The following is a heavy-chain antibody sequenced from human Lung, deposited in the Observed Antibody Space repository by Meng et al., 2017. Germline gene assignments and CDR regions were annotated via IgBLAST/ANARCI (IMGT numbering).Heavy chain of an antibody. CDR3: TRDHSTADVTVWWFDP. J-gene: IGHJ5*02. CDR1: GYTFTRHG. D-gene: IGHD4-17*01. CDR2: INPSDGYT. Sequence: QVQLVQSGAEVKNPGASVKVSCKASGYTFTRHGMHWVRQAPGQGLEWMGIINPSDGYTMYEQKFQDRITITGDTSTGTVYMELSGLRSEDTAVYYCTRDHSTADVTVWWFDPWGQGTLVTVSS. V-gene: IGHV1-46*01.